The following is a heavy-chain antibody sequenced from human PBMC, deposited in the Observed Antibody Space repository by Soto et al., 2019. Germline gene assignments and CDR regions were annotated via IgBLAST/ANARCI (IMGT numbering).Heavy chain of an antibody. V-gene: IGHV3-23*01. J-gene: IGHJ4*02. CDR1: GFTFSSYA. D-gene: IGHD3-16*02. CDR3: AKRITFGGVIAQGGFDY. Sequence: GGSLRLSCAASGFTFSSYAMSWVRQAPGKGLEWVSAISGSGGSTYYADSVKGRFTISRDNSKNTLYLQMNSLRAEDTAVYYCAKRITFGGVIAQGGFDYWGQGTLVTVSS. CDR2: ISGSGGST.